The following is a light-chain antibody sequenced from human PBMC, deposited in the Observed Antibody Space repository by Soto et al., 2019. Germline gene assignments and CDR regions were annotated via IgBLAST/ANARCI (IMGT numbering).Light chain of an antibody. Sequence: EIVMTQSPATLSWSPGERATLCCRASQSVSVNLAWFQQKPGQAPRLLIFHASQRAAGIPARFGGSGSGTDFTLTISSLEPEDFAVYYCQERSRWPRGTFGGGTKVEI. J-gene: IGKJ4*01. CDR3: QERSRWPRGT. V-gene: IGKV3-11*01. CDR1: QSVSVN. CDR2: HAS.